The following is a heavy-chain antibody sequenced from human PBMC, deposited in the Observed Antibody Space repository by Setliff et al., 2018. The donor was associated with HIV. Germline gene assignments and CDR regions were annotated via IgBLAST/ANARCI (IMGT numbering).Heavy chain of an antibody. Sequence: PGGSLRLSCAASGFIFSSYEMNWVRQAPGKGLEWVSYISSRGSTIYYADSVKGRFTISRDNAKNSLYLQMNTLRAEDTAVYFCARPNYYDSSGSFDYWGQGTLVTVSS. J-gene: IGHJ4*02. D-gene: IGHD3-22*01. CDR1: GFIFSSYE. CDR3: ARPNYYDSSGSFDY. V-gene: IGHV3-48*03. CDR2: ISSRGSTI.